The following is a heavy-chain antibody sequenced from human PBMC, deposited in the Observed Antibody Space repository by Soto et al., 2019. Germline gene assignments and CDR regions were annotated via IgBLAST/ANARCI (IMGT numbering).Heavy chain of an antibody. V-gene: IGHV3-30*18. CDR2: ISYDGSNK. J-gene: IGHJ4*02. CDR3: AKYDGGDAGLDY. Sequence: PGGSLRLSCAASGFTFSSYGMHWVRQAPGKGLEWVAVISYDGSNKYYADSVKGRFTISRDNSKNTLYLQMNSLRAEDTAVYYCAKYDGGDAGLDYWGQGTLVTVSS. D-gene: IGHD3-16*01. CDR1: GFTFSSYG.